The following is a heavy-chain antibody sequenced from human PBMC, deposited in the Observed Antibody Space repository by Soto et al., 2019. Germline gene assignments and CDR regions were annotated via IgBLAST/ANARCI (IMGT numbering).Heavy chain of an antibody. D-gene: IGHD2-2*01. J-gene: IGHJ6*03. CDR3: AKRAYCSSTSCRGMDV. CDR1: GFTLSSYA. CDR2: ISGSGDRT. V-gene: IGHV3-23*01. Sequence: GGSLRLSCAASGFTLSSYAMSWVRQATGKGLEWVSEISGSGDRTYYADSVKGRFTISRDNSKNTLYLQMNSLRAEDTAIYYCAKRAYCSSTSCRGMDVWGKGTTVTVSS.